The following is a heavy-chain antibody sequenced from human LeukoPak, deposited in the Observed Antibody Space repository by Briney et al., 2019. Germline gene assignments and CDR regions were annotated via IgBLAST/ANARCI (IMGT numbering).Heavy chain of an antibody. CDR3: AKDRRGGSWDYFDY. CDR1: GFTFSSYA. CDR2: ISGSGGST. V-gene: IGHV3-23*01. J-gene: IGHJ4*02. Sequence: GGSLRLSCAASGFTFSSYAMSWVRQAPGKGLEWVSAISGSGGSTYYADSVKGRFTISRANFKNTLYLQMNSLRAEDTAVYYCAKDRRGGSWDYFDYWGQGTLVTVSS. D-gene: IGHD3-16*01.